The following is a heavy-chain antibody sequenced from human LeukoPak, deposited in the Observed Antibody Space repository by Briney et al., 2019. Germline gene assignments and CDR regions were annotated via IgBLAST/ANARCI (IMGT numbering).Heavy chain of an antibody. J-gene: IGHJ6*03. CDR1: GFTFSSYG. V-gene: IGHV3-30*02. D-gene: IGHD4-11*01. CDR2: IRYDGSNK. Sequence: PGGSLRLSCAASGFTFSSYGMHWVRQAPGKGLEWVAFIRYDGSNKYYADSVKGRFTISRDNSKNTLYLQMNSLRAEDTAVYYCAKDGYSNYAYYYYYYMDVWGKGTTVTVSS. CDR3: AKDGYSNYAYYYYYYMDV.